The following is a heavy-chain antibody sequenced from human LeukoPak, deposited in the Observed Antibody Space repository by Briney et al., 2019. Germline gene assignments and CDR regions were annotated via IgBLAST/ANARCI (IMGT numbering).Heavy chain of an antibody. V-gene: IGHV3-53*01. CDR3: AREATTMVRGVPLGYYYYYYGMDV. CDR1: GFTVSSNY. J-gene: IGHJ6*04. CDR2: IYSGGST. D-gene: IGHD3-10*01. Sequence: GGSLRLSCAASGFTVSSNYMSWVRQAPGKGLEWVSAIYSGGSTYYADSVKGRFTISRDNSKNTLYLQMNSLRAEDTAVYYCAREATTMVRGVPLGYYYYYYGMDVWGKGTTVTVSS.